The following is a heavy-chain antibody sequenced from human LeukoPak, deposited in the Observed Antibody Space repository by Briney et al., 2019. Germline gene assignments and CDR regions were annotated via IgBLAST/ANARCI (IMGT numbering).Heavy chain of an antibody. CDR2: ISGRGELT. D-gene: IGHD3-22*01. CDR1: GFTFDDYA. Sequence: GGSLRLSCATSGFTFDDYAMHWVRQAPGKGLEWVASISGRGELTYYTDSVRGRFTISRDNSRSTLYLQMNFLRTDDTAVYYCVKDRPNYYGSEGHYYRQNGDSWGQGTLVTVSS. CDR3: VKDRPNYYGSEGHYYRQNGDS. V-gene: IGHV3-23*01. J-gene: IGHJ5*01.